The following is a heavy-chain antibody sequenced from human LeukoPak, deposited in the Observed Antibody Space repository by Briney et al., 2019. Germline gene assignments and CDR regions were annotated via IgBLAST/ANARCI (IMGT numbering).Heavy chain of an antibody. J-gene: IGHJ4*02. Sequence: SETLSLTCTVSGGSISSGGYYWSWIRQPPGKGLEWIGYIYHSGSTYYNPSLKSRVTISVDRSKNQFSLKLSSVTAADTAVYYCARGAYDSSGYSLGYWGQGTLVTVSS. CDR2: IYHSGST. CDR3: ARGAYDSSGYSLGY. V-gene: IGHV4-30-2*01. D-gene: IGHD3-22*01. CDR1: GGSISSGGYY.